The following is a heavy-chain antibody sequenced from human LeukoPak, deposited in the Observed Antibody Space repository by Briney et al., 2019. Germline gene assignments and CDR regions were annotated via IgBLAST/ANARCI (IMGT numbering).Heavy chain of an antibody. CDR3: ARRDYYYYYMDV. Sequence: PSETQSLTCTVSGGSISSFYWSWIRQPPGKGLEWIGYIYTTGSTNYNPSLKGRVTISVDTSKNQFSLKLSSVTAADTAVYYCARRDYYYYYMDVWGKGTTVTVSS. CDR1: GGSISSFY. J-gene: IGHJ6*03. V-gene: IGHV4-4*09. CDR2: IYTTGST.